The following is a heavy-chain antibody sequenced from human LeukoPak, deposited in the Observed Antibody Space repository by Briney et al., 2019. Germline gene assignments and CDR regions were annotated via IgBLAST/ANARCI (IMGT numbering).Heavy chain of an antibody. J-gene: IGHJ3*01. Sequence: GESLKISCKGSGYTFTTYWIGWVRQMPGRGLEWIGLRNPADSDTRYSPSFQGQVTISVDKSISTAYLEWSSLKASDTAMYYCARHVSSSRVAYDVWGQGTMVTVSS. CDR3: ARHVSSSRVAYDV. V-gene: IGHV5-51*01. CDR2: RNPADSDT. CDR1: GYTFTTYW. D-gene: IGHD2-2*01.